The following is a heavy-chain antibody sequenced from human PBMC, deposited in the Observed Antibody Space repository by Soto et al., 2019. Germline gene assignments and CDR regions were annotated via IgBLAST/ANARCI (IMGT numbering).Heavy chain of an antibody. CDR2: IYHNGSH. CDR3: ARVPDY. V-gene: IGHV4-4*02. J-gene: IGHJ4*02. D-gene: IGHD2-2*01. Sequence: SETLSLTCVLSGISISSTNWWTLVRHPPGQRQERNGEIYHNGSHTYRTKLRRRATISLDKSNNQFSLRLRSVTAADTAVYYCARVPDYWGQG. CDR1: GISISSTNW.